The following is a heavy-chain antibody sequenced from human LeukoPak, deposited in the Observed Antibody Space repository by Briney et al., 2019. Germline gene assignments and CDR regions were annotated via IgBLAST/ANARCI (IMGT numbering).Heavy chain of an antibody. Sequence: GGSLRLSCAASGFTFSNYAMSWVRQAPGKGLEWVSAISGSGGSTYYADSVKGRFTISRDNSKNTLYLQMNSLRAEDTAVYYCASKRDWGRFDYWGQGTLVTVSS. V-gene: IGHV3-23*01. J-gene: IGHJ4*02. CDR2: ISGSGGST. CDR3: ASKRDWGRFDY. D-gene: IGHD7-27*01. CDR1: GFTFSNYA.